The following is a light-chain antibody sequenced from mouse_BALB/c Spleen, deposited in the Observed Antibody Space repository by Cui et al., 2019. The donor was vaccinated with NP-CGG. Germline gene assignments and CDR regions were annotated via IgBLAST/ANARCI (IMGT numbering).Light chain of an antibody. V-gene: IGLV1*01. CDR3: ALWYSNHWV. CDR2: GTN. J-gene: IGLJ1*01. Sequence: VTQESASTTSPGETVTLTLRSSTGAVTTSNYANWVQEKPDHLVTGLIGGTNNRAPGVPARFSGSLIGDKAALTITGAQTEDEAIYFCALWYSNHWVFGGGTKLTVL. CDR1: TGAVTTSNY.